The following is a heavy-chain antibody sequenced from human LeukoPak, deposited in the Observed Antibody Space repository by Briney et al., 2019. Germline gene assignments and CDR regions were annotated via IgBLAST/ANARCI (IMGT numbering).Heavy chain of an antibody. V-gene: IGHV3-53*01. Sequence: PGGSLRLSCAASGFTVSSNYMSWVRQAPGKGLEWVSVIYSGGSTYYADSAKGRFTISRDNSKNTLYLQMNSLRAEDTAVYYCARDRIYMGYGDYEDYWGQGTLVTVSS. J-gene: IGHJ4*02. D-gene: IGHD4-17*01. CDR1: GFTVSSNY. CDR3: ARDRIYMGYGDYEDY. CDR2: IYSGGST.